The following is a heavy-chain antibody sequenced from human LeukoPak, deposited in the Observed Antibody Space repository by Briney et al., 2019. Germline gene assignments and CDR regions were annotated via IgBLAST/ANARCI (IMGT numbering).Heavy chain of an antibody. Sequence: GGSLRLSCAASGFTFSSYGMHWVRQAPGKGLEWVAVISYDGSNKYYADSVKGRFTISRDNSKNTLYLQMSSLRAEDTAVYYCAKDSRIQLWLMGTYDAFDIWGQGTRVTVSS. CDR1: GFTFSSYG. V-gene: IGHV3-30*18. CDR2: ISYDGSNK. CDR3: AKDSRIQLWLMGTYDAFDI. J-gene: IGHJ3*02. D-gene: IGHD5-18*01.